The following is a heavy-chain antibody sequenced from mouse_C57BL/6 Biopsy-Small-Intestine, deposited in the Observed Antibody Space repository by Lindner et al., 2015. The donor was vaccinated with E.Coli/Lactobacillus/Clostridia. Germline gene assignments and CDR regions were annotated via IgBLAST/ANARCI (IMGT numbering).Heavy chain of an antibody. V-gene: IGHV1-54*01. D-gene: IGHD2-1*01. CDR1: GYAFTNYF. Sequence: VQLQESGAELVRPGTSVKVSCKASGYAFTNYFIEWIKQRPGQGLEWIGEINPGSGGTIYNEKFKGKATLTADKSSSTAYMQFSSLTSEDHAIYYCARGIYYGNDRYYFDYWGQGTTLTVSS. J-gene: IGHJ2*01. CDR2: INPGSGGT. CDR3: ARGIYYGNDRYYFDY.